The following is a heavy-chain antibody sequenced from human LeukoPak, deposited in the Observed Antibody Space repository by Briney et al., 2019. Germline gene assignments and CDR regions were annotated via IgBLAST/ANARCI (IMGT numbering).Heavy chain of an antibody. V-gene: IGHV1-8*01. CDR1: GYTFTSYD. Sequence: SSVKVSCKASGYTFTSYDINWVRQAPGQGLEWMGWMNPNSGNTGYAQKFQGRVTMTRNTSISTAYMKMSSLRAEDTAVYYCVRWRRYGYLCDYCGQGTLVTVSS. CDR3: VRWRRYGYLCDY. D-gene: IGHD5-18*01. J-gene: IGHJ4*02. CDR2: MNPNSGNT.